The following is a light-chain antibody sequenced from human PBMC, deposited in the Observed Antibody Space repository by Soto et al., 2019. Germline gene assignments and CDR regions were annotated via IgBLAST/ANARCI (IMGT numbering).Light chain of an antibody. CDR2: EAT. J-gene: IGLJ1*01. CDR3: SSSTSSNTFV. V-gene: IGLV2-14*02. Sequence: QSALTQPASVSGSPGQSITISCIGTRDDVGRYNLVSWYQHHPGKAPKVVIYEATKRPSGVSTRFSGSKSGNTASLTISGLQAEDEADYYCSSSTSSNTFVFGTGTKVTVL. CDR1: RDDVGRYNL.